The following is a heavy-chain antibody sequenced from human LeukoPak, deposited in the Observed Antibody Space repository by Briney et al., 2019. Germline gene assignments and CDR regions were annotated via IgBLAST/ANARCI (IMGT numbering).Heavy chain of an antibody. CDR2: ISYDGSNK. Sequence: HPGGSLRLPCAASGFTFSSYAMHWVRQAPGKGLEWVAVISYDGSNKYYADSVKGRFTISRDNSKNTLYLQMNSLRAEDTAVYYCASTPYYYDSSGRGAFDIWGQGTMVTVSS. D-gene: IGHD3-22*01. CDR1: GFTFSSYA. CDR3: ASTPYYYDSSGRGAFDI. J-gene: IGHJ3*02. V-gene: IGHV3-30-3*01.